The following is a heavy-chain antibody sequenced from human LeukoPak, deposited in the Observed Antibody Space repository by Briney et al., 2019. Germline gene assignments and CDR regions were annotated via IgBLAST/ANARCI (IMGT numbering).Heavy chain of an antibody. CDR3: AKEASRGSYSYYFDY. J-gene: IGHJ4*02. V-gene: IGHV3-23*01. Sequence: GRSLRLSCAASGFTFSSYAMHWVRQAPGKGLEWVSAISGSGGSTYYADSVKGRFTISRDNSKNTLYLQMNSLRAEDTAVYYCAKEASRGSYSYYFDYWGQGTLVTVSS. CDR1: GFTFSSYA. D-gene: IGHD1-26*01. CDR2: ISGSGGST.